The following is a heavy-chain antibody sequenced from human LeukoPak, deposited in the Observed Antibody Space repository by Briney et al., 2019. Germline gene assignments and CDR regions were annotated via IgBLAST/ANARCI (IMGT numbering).Heavy chain of an antibody. J-gene: IGHJ4*02. CDR1: GITVSNNY. V-gene: IGHV3-66*01. D-gene: IGHD6-13*01. Sequence: GGSLRLSCAASGITVSNNYMSWVRQAPGKGLEWVSVIYSGGSTYYADSVKGRFTISRDNSKNTLYLQMNSLRAEDTAVYYCASRREYSRSWYYFDYWGQGTLVTVSS. CDR3: ASRREYSRSWYYFDY. CDR2: IYSGGST.